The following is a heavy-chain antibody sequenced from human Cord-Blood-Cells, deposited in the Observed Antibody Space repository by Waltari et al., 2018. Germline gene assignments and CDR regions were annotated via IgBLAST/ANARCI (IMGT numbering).Heavy chain of an antibody. D-gene: IGHD3-10*01. CDR1: GGTFSSYA. V-gene: IGHV1-69*12. J-gene: IGHJ3*02. CDR3: AGARAGGGAFDI. Sequence: QVQLVQSGAEVKKPGSSVKVSCKASGGTFSSYAISWVRQAPGQGLEWMGGIIPICGTANYARKVQGRGTVTADGSTSTAYMELSSLRSEDTAVYYCAGARAGGGAFDIWGRGTMVTVAS. CDR2: IIPICGTA.